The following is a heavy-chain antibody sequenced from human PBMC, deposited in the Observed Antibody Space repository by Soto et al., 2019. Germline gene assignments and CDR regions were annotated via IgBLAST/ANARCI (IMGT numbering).Heavy chain of an antibody. D-gene: IGHD3-10*01. J-gene: IGHJ5*02. V-gene: IGHV3-49*04. CDR1: GFTFGDYA. CDR3: CLTMVRGVTNWFDP. CDR2: IRSKAYGGTT. Sequence: SLRLSCTASGFTFGDYAMSWVRQAPGKGLEWVGFIRSKAYGGTTEYAASVKGRFTISRDDSKSIAYLQMNSLKTEDTAVYYCCLTMVRGVTNWFDPWGQGTLVTVSS.